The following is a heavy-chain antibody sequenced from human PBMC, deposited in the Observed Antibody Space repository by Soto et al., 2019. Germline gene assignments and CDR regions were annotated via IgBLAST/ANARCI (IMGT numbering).Heavy chain of an antibody. D-gene: IGHD3-22*01. Sequence: SETLSLTCTVSGGSISSGDYYWSWIRQPPGKGLEWIGYIYYSGSTYYNPSLKSRVTISVDTSKNQFSLKLSSVTAADTAVYYCARAYRDYYDSSGFDYWGQGTLVTVSS. CDR1: GGSISSGDYY. CDR3: ARAYRDYYDSSGFDY. J-gene: IGHJ4*02. CDR2: IYYSGST. V-gene: IGHV4-30-4*01.